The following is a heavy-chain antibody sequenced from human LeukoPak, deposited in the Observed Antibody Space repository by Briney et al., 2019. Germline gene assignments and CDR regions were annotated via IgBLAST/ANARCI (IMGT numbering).Heavy chain of an antibody. J-gene: IGHJ3*02. CDR3: ARDQRWLVRDAFDI. CDR1: GYTFATYA. D-gene: IGHD6-19*01. CDR2: INAGNGDT. Sequence: ASVKVSCKASGYTFATYAIHWVRQAPGQRLEWMGWINAGNGDTKYSQKFQGRVTITRDTSASTAYMEVSSLRSEDTAVYYCARDQRWLVRDAFDIWGQGTMATVSS. V-gene: IGHV1-3*01.